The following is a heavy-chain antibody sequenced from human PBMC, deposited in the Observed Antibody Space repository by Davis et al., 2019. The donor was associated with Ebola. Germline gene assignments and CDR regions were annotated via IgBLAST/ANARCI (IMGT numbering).Heavy chain of an antibody. D-gene: IGHD3-16*02. J-gene: IGHJ6*02. V-gene: IGHV3-30-3*01. CDR2: TSYDGSNK. Sequence: GGSLRLSCAASGFIFSSYAMHWVRQAPGKGLEWVAVTSYDGSNKNYADSVKGRFTISRDNSKNTLYLQMDSLKTEDTAVYYCTTDPGITITFGGVINYYGMDVWGQGTTVTVSS. CDR3: TTDPGITITFGGVINYYGMDV. CDR1: GFIFSSYA.